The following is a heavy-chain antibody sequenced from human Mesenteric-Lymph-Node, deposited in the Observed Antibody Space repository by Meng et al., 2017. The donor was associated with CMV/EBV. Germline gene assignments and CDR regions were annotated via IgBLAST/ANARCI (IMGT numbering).Heavy chain of an antibody. CDR2: INDGEDT. CDR1: DGSFINYY. CDR3: VTAPRFQLPVF. J-gene: IGHJ4*02. D-gene: IGHD2-2*01. Sequence: GSLRLSCAVDDGSFINYYWSWIRQSPGKGLEWIGEINDGEDTYYNPSLKSRVTISVDTSKRQFSLRLNSVTAADTGVYFCVTAPRFQLPVFWGQGTLVTVSS. V-gene: IGHV4-34*01.